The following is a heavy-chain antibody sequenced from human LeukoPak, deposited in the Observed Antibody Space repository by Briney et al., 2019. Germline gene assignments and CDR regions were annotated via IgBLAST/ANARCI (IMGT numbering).Heavy chain of an antibody. Sequence: PSGTLSLTCAVSGGSISSSNWWSWVRQPPGKGLEWIGEIFHTGSTNQNPSLMSRVTISVDKSKNQFSLKLNSVTAADTAVYYCARDYDVLTAYPPTQLFDPWGQGTLVTVSS. CDR3: ARDYDVLTAYPPTQLFDP. J-gene: IGHJ5*02. D-gene: IGHD3-9*01. V-gene: IGHV4-4*02. CDR2: IFHTGST. CDR1: GGSISSSNW.